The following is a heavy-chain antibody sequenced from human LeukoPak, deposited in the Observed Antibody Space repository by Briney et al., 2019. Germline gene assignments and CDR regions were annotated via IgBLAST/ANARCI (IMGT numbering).Heavy chain of an antibody. D-gene: IGHD3-3*01. Sequence: GGSLRLSCAASGFTFTSYSMSWVRQAPGKGLEWVAVISYDGSNKYYADSVKGRFTISRDNSKNTLYLQMNSLRAEDTAVYYCARDLEHYFDYWGQGTLVTVSS. CDR2: ISYDGSNK. V-gene: IGHV3-30*04. CDR1: GFTFTSYS. J-gene: IGHJ4*02. CDR3: ARDLEHYFDY.